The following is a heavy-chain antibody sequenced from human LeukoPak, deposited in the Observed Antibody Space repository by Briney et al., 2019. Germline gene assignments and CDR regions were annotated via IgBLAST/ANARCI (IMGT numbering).Heavy chain of an antibody. Sequence: GGSLRLSCAVSGFTFSGYTMHWVRQAPGKGLEWGAVISFDGSNKYYGDSVKGRFTISRDNSKNTLYLQMNSLRPDDTAIYYCARDTLWEWGQGTLVTVSS. CDR2: ISFDGSNK. CDR3: ARDTLWE. J-gene: IGHJ4*02. D-gene: IGHD1-26*01. CDR1: GFTFSGYT. V-gene: IGHV3-30-3*01.